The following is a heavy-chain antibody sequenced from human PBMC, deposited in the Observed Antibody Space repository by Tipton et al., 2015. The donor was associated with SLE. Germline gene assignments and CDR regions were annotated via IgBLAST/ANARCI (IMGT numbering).Heavy chain of an antibody. Sequence: SLRLSCAASGFRFSSYEMNWVRQAPGKGLEWGSYISGSGTNKYYADSVKGRFTISRDNAKNSLYLQMNSLRAGDTALYYCTIEYSSSDAFDFWGQGTLVTVSS. D-gene: IGHD6-6*01. CDR1: GFRFSSYE. J-gene: IGHJ4*02. CDR3: TIEYSSSDAFDF. CDR2: ISGSGTNK. V-gene: IGHV3-48*03.